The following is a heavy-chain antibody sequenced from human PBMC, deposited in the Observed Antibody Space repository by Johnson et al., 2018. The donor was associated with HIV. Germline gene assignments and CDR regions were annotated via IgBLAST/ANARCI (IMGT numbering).Heavy chain of an antibody. CDR1: GFTFSTYA. CDR3: ARDQRGGYSYGDAFDF. V-gene: IGHV3-30-3*01. CDR2: ISYDGSTK. Sequence: QVQLVEFGGGVVKPGRSLRLSCAASGFTFSTYAIHWVRQAPGKGLEWVAIISYDGSTKYYADSVKGRFTISRDNSKNSLYLQMNTLRAEDTAVYYCARDQRGGYSYGDAFDFWGQGTMISVST. D-gene: IGHD5-18*01. J-gene: IGHJ3*01.